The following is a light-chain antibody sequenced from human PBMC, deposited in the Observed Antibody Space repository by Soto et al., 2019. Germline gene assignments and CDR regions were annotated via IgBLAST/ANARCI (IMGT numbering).Light chain of an antibody. V-gene: IGLV1-47*01. CDR2: RHN. Sequence: QSVLPQPPSASGTPGQRVTISCSGSSSNIGSNYVYWYQQLPGTAPKLLIYRHNQRPSGVPDRFSGSKSGTSASLAISGLRSEDEADYYCAVWDDSLSAWVFGGGTKLTVL. CDR3: AVWDDSLSAWV. J-gene: IGLJ3*02. CDR1: SSNIGSNY.